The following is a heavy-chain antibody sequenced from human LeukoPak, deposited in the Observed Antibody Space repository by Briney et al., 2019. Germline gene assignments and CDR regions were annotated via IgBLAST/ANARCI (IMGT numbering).Heavy chain of an antibody. J-gene: IGHJ4*02. Sequence: SETLSLTCTVSGYSISSGYYWGWIRQPPGRGLEWIGSIYHSGSTYYNPSLKSRVTISVDTSKNQFSLKLSSVTAADTAVYYCARVNSRPSWGQGTLVTVSS. V-gene: IGHV4-38-2*02. D-gene: IGHD6-6*01. CDR2: IYHSGST. CDR3: ARVNSRPS. CDR1: GYSISSGYY.